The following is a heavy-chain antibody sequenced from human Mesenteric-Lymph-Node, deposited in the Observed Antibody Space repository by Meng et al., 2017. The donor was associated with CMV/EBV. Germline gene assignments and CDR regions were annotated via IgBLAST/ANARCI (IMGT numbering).Heavy chain of an antibody. CDR2: IIPILGIA. D-gene: IGHD6-13*01. CDR1: GGTFSSYT. Sequence: QVQLVHSGAEVKKPGFSVTVSGKASGGTFSSYTISWVRQAPGQGLEWMGRIIPILGIANYAQKFQGRVTITADKSTSTAYMELSSLRSEDTAVYYCAGGIAAAGSRWFDPWGQGTLVTVSS. CDR3: AGGIAAAGSRWFDP. V-gene: IGHV1-69*02. J-gene: IGHJ5*02.